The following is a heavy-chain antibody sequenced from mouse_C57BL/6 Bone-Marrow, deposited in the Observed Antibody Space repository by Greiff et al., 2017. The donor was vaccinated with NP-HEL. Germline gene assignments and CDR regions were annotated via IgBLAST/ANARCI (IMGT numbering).Heavy chain of an antibody. CDR3: ARWGYYGSSSYYFDY. J-gene: IGHJ2*01. V-gene: IGHV14-2*01. Sequence: EVKLMESGAELVQPGGSVKLSCTASGFNIKDYYMHWVKQRTEQGLEWIGRIDPEVGGTNYVPKFQGQATITADTSSNTAYLQLSSLTSEDTAVYYCARWGYYGSSSYYFDYWGQGTTLTVSS. D-gene: IGHD1-1*01. CDR2: IDPEVGGT. CDR1: GFNIKDYY.